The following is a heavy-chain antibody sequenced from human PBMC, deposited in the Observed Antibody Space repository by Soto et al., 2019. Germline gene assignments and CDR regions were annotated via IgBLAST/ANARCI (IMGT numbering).Heavy chain of an antibody. CDR1: GFTFSTYA. CDR3: AKVRYKWNYGTLDH. Sequence: PGGSLRLSCAASGFTFSTYAMSWVRQAPGMGLQWVSAISGSGDNTYYADSVKGRFTISRDNSKSTLYLQMKSLRAEDTAVYYCAKVRYKWNYGTLDHWGQGTLVTVSS. J-gene: IGHJ5*02. CDR2: ISGSGDNT. V-gene: IGHV3-23*01. D-gene: IGHD1-7*01.